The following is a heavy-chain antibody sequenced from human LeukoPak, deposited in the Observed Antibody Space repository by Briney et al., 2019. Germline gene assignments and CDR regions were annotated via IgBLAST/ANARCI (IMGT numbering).Heavy chain of an antibody. V-gene: IGHV4-59*01. CDR2: TYYSGST. CDR3: ASSNSGSYNDAFDM. D-gene: IGHD1-26*01. J-gene: IGHJ3*02. CDR1: GGSISSYY. Sequence: SETLSLTCTVSGGSISSYYWNWIRQPPGKGLEWIGYTYYSGSTKYNPSLKSRVSISVDTSKNQFSLKLNSVTAADTAVYYRASSNSGSYNDAFDMWGQGTKVTVSS.